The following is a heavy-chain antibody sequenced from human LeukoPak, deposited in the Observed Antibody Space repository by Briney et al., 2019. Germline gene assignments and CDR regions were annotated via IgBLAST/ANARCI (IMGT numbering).Heavy chain of an antibody. J-gene: IGHJ4*02. CDR3: ASQPHSSGWYWLDY. CDR1: GGSFSGYY. CDR2: IYYSGST. D-gene: IGHD6-19*01. Sequence: SETLSLTCAVYGGSFSGYYWSWIRQPPGKGLEWIGYIYYSGSTNYNPSLKSRVTISVDTSKNQFSLKLSSVTAADTAVYYCASQPHSSGWYWLDYWGQGTLVTVSS. V-gene: IGHV4-59*08.